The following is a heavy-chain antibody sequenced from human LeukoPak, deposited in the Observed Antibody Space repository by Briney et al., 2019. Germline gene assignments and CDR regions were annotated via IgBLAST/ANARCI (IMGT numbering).Heavy chain of an antibody. Sequence: ASVKVSCKASGGTFSSTTINWVRQAPGQGLEWMGGITPIFRTPNYAQKFQGRVTITAVESMSTAYMELSSLRSEDTAVYYCARGWLAETTLVAPYNYWGQGTLVTVSS. CDR1: GGTFSSTT. V-gene: IGHV1-69*13. CDR3: ARGWLAETTLVAPYNY. D-gene: IGHD6-6*01. J-gene: IGHJ4*02. CDR2: ITPIFRTP.